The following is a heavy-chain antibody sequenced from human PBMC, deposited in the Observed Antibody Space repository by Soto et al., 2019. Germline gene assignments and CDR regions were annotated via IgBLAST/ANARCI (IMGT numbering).Heavy chain of an antibody. CDR3: AREGGVLRLSPWLDP. J-gene: IGHJ5*02. D-gene: IGHD5-12*01. CDR2: IYHSGST. Sequence: SETLSLTCSVSGDSVSSDSYYWSWIRQTPGKPLEWIGYIYHSGSTSYDPSLQSRVTLSMNTSRNQFSLKLTSVTAADTAMYYCAREGGVLRLSPWLDPWGQGTLVTVSS. V-gene: IGHV4-61*01. CDR1: GDSVSSDSYY.